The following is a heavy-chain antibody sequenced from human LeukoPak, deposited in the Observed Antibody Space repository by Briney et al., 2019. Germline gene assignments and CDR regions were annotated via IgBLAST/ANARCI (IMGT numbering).Heavy chain of an antibody. CDR2: ISGRGEAI. CDR3: ARGGYCSSTSCYEEYYYYYMDV. D-gene: IGHD2-2*01. J-gene: IGHJ6*03. Sequence: GGSLRLSCAASGFTFSNHNMDWVRQAPGKGLEWISYISGRGEAIFYADSVQGRFTISRDNAKNSIYLQMNSLRAEDTAVYYCARGGYCSSTSCYEEYYYYYMDVWGKGTTVTISS. CDR1: GFTFSNHN. V-gene: IGHV3-48*01.